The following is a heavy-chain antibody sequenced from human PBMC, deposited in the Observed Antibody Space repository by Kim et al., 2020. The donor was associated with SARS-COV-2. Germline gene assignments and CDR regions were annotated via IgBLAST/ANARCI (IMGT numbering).Heavy chain of an antibody. V-gene: IGHV1-18*01. Sequence: ASVKVSCKASGYTFTSYGISWVRQAPGQGLEWMGWISAYNGNTNYAQKLQGRVTMTTDTSTSTAYMELRSLRSDDTAVYYCARVMGKQLAYYFDYWGQGTLVTVSS. D-gene: IGHD6-13*01. CDR1: GYTFTSYG. CDR3: ARVMGKQLAYYFDY. CDR2: ISAYNGNT. J-gene: IGHJ4*02.